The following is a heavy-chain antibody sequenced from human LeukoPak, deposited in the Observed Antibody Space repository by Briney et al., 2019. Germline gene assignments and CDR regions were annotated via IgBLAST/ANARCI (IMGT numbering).Heavy chain of an antibody. CDR2: FTCSGGST. V-gene: IGHV3-23*01. CDR1: GLIFSSHA. Sequence: PGGSLRLSCAASGLIFSSHAMSWVREAPGKGLAWVSAFTCSGGSTYYADSAKGRFTISRDNSKNTLYLQMNSLRAEDTAVYYCAKNYGSGSYYNVDYGMDVWGQGTTVTVSS. CDR3: AKNYGSGSYYNVDYGMDV. J-gene: IGHJ6*02. D-gene: IGHD3-10*01.